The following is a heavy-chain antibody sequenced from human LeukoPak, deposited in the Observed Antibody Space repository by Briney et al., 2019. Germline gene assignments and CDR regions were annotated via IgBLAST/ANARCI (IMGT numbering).Heavy chain of an antibody. Sequence: GGSLRLSCAASGFTFDDYAMHWVRQAPGKGLEWVSGISWNSGSIGYADSVKGRFTISRDNAKNSLYLQMNSLRAEDTAVYYCARSPAIEVVTDYYYYYGMDVWGQGTTVTVSS. D-gene: IGHD3-22*01. V-gene: IGHV3-9*01. CDR3: ARSPAIEVVTDYYYYYGMDV. CDR1: GFTFDDYA. CDR2: ISWNSGSI. J-gene: IGHJ6*02.